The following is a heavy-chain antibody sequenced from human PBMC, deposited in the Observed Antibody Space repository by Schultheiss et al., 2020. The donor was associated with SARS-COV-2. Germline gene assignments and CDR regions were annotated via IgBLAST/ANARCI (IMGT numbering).Heavy chain of an antibody. Sequence: GGSLRLSCAASGFTFSSYEMNWVRQAPGKGLEWVSYISSSGSTIYYADSVKGRFTISRDNAKNSLYLQMNSLRAEDTAVYYCARGSLNYDFWSGYPYWGQGTLVTVSS. D-gene: IGHD3-3*01. J-gene: IGHJ4*02. CDR3: ARGSLNYDFWSGYPY. CDR1: GFTFSSYE. CDR2: ISSSGSTI. V-gene: IGHV3-48*03.